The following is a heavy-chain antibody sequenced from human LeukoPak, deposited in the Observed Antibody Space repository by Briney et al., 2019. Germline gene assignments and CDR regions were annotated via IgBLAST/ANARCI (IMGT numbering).Heavy chain of an antibody. D-gene: IGHD6-6*01. Sequence: SETLSLTCTVSGGSISSYYWSWIRQPPGKGLEWIGYIYYSGSTNYNPSLKSRVTISVDTSKNQFSLKLSSVTAADTAVYYCARSVAARRGGYFDYWGQGTLVTVSS. J-gene: IGHJ4*02. CDR1: GGSISSYY. CDR2: IYYSGST. V-gene: IGHV4-59*08. CDR3: ARSVAARRGGYFDY.